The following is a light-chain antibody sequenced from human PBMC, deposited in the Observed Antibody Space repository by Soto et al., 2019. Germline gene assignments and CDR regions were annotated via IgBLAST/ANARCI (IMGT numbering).Light chain of an antibody. CDR1: QSVSSN. Sequence: EIVMTQSSATLSVSPGERATLSCRASQSVSSNLAWYQQKPGQAPRLLIYGASTRATAIPPRFSGSGSGTEFTLTISSLQSEDFAIYYCQQYNNWYTFGQGTKLEIK. J-gene: IGKJ2*01. CDR2: GAS. CDR3: QQYNNWYT. V-gene: IGKV3-15*01.